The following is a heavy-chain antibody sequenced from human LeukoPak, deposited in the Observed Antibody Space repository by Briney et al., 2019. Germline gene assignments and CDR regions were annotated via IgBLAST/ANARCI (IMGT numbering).Heavy chain of an antibody. V-gene: IGHV3-11*01. CDR1: GFTFSDYY. CDR3: SRGPRRLDY. CDR2: ISGSGSDI. Sequence: PGESLRLSCAASGFTFSDYYMSWIRQAPGKGLESLSYISGSGSDISYADSVNGRFTVSRDNAKKSLYLQMNSLRPEDTAMYYCSRGPRRLDYWGQGTLVTVSS. J-gene: IGHJ4*02.